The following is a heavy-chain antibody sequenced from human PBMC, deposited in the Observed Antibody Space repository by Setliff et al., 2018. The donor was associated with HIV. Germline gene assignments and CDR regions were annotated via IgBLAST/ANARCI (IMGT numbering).Heavy chain of an antibody. CDR1: GYSFSSYG. J-gene: IGHJ4*02. CDR2: ISAYNGNT. V-gene: IGHV1-18*01. CDR3: AREYRRSQGVGYFDY. Sequence: ASVKVSCEASGYSFSSYGISWVRQAPGQGLEWMGWISAYNGNTNYAQKLQGRVTMTTDTSTSTAYMELRSLKSDDTAVYYCAREYRRSQGVGYFDYWGQGTLVTVSS. D-gene: IGHD6-6*01.